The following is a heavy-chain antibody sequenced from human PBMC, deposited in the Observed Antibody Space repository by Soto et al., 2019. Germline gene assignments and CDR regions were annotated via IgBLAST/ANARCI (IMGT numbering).Heavy chain of an antibody. Sequence: GGSLRLSCAASGFTFSSYSMNWVRQAPGKGLEWVSYISSSSSTIYYADSVKGRFTISRDNAKNSLYLQMNSLRDEDTAVYYCARDTPNTVVPAASFDYWGQGTLVTVSS. V-gene: IGHV3-48*02. CDR1: GFTFSSYS. CDR2: ISSSSSTI. J-gene: IGHJ4*02. CDR3: ARDTPNTVVPAASFDY. D-gene: IGHD2-2*01.